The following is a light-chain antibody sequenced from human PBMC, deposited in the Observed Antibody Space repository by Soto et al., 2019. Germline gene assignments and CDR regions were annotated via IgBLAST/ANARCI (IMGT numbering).Light chain of an antibody. CDR1: QSVSSY. Sequence: EIVLIQSPATLSLSPGERATLSCRASQSVSSYLAWYQQKPGQAPRLLIYDASNRATGIPARFSGSGFGTDFTLTISSLEPEDFAVYYCQQRSNWPLTFGGGTKVDIK. J-gene: IGKJ4*01. CDR3: QQRSNWPLT. CDR2: DAS. V-gene: IGKV3-11*01.